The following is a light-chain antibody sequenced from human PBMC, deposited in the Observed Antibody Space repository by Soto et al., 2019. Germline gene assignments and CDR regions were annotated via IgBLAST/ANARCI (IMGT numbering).Light chain of an antibody. Sequence: EIVMTQSPATLSVSPGVRATLSCRASQSVSNNLAWYQQKPGPAPRLLIYDASTRAPRIPVRVSGSGSGMEFTLIISSLQSEDFAAYYCQQYNDWPLYTFGQGTRLEI. CDR1: QSVSNN. V-gene: IGKV3-15*01. CDR2: DAS. J-gene: IGKJ2*01. CDR3: QQYNDWPLYT.